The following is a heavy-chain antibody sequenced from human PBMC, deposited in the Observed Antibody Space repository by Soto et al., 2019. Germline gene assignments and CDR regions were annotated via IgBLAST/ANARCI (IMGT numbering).Heavy chain of an antibody. CDR1: GGSITSGGYY. D-gene: IGHD3-10*01. CDR2: IYDSGST. CDR3: ARKQAGYFYGIDY. V-gene: IGHV4-31*03. Sequence: SETLSLTCTVSGGSITSGGYYWSWIRQHPGKGLEWLGYIYDSGSTFYNPALKSRITLSVDTSKNQFSLKLSSVTVADTAVYFCARKQAGYFYGIDYWGQGTLVTVSS. J-gene: IGHJ4*02.